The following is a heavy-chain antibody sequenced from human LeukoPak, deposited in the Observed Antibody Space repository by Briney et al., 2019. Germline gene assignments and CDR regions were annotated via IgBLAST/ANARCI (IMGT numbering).Heavy chain of an antibody. V-gene: IGHV3-73*01. J-gene: IGHJ4*02. CDR2: IRSKADSYTT. D-gene: IGHD6-13*01. CDR1: GFTFSGSA. Sequence: GGSLRLSCAASGFTFSGSAMHWVRQASGKGLEWLGRIRSKADSYTTAYAASVKGRFIVSRGDSKNTAYLQMNSLKTEDTAVYYCRAAADLNDYWGQGTLVTVSS. CDR3: RAAADLNDY.